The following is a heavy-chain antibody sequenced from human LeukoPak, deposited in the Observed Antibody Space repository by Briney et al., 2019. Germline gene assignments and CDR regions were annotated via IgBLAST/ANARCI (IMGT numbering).Heavy chain of an antibody. CDR1: GYTFTSYG. Sequence: EASVKVSCKASGYTFTSYGISWVRQAPGQGLEWMEWISAYNGNTNYAQKLQGRVTMTTDTSTSTAYMELRSLRSDDTAVYYCARVVNGDYVGWYFDLWGRGTLVTVSS. D-gene: IGHD4-17*01. V-gene: IGHV1-18*01. CDR3: ARVVNGDYVGWYFDL. J-gene: IGHJ2*01. CDR2: ISAYNGNT.